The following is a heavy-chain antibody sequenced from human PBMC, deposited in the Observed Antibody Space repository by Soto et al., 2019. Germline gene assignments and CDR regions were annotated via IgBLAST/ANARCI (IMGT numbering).Heavy chain of an antibody. CDR2: MNPNSGNT. J-gene: IGHJ6*03. CDR1: GYTFTSYD. V-gene: IGHV1-8*01. Sequence: QVQLVQSGAEVKKPGASVKVSCKASGYTFTSYDINWVRQATGQGLEWMGWMNPNSGNTGYAQKFQGRVTMTRNTSISTAYMELSSLRSEDTAVYYCARQPYDYICGSYRYTYYYYYYMDVWGKGTTVTVSS. D-gene: IGHD3-16*02. CDR3: ARQPYDYICGSYRYTYYYYYYMDV.